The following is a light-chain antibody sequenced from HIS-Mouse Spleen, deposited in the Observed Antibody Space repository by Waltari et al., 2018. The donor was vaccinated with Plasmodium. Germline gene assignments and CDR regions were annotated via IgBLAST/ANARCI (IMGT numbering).Light chain of an antibody. V-gene: IGKV3-11*01. CDR1: QSVSSY. Sequence: EIVLTQSPGTLSLSPGERATLPCRASQSVSSYLAWYQQKPGQAPRLLIYDASNRATGIPARFSGSGSGTDFTLTISSLEPEDFAVYYCQQRSNWPRVLTFGGGTKVEIK. J-gene: IGKJ4*01. CDR3: QQRSNWPRVLT. CDR2: DAS.